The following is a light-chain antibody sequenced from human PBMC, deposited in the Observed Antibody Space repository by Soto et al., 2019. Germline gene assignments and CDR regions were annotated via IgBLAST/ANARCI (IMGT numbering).Light chain of an antibody. V-gene: IGKV3-20*01. Sequence: EIVLTQSPGTLSLSPGERATLSCSASQSVSSSYLAWYQQKPGQAPRLLIYGASSRSTGIPDRFSGSGSGTDFSLTISRLEPEDFAVYYCPQYGSSPRTFGHGTKVEIK. CDR1: QSVSSSY. CDR3: PQYGSSPRT. CDR2: GAS. J-gene: IGKJ1*01.